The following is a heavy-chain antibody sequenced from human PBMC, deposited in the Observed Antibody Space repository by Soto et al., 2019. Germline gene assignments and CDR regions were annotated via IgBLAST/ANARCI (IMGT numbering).Heavy chain of an antibody. D-gene: IGHD3-3*01. V-gene: IGHV1-69*04. J-gene: IGHJ6*02. CDR3: ARGPISPLYGMDV. CDR1: GYTFTSYG. CDR2: IIPILGIA. Sequence: ASVKVSCKASGYTFTSYGISWVRQAPGQGLEWMGRIIPILGIANYAQKFQGRVTITADKSTSTAYMELSSLRSEDTAVYYCARGPISPLYGMDVWGQGTTVTVSS.